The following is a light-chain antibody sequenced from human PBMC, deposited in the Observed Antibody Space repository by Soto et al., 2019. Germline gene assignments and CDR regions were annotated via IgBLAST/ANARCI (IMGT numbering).Light chain of an antibody. Sequence: DIQMTQSPSTLSASVGDRVTVTCRASQAISNYLAWYQQKPGEVPKLLISAASTLRSGVPSRFSGSGSGTDFTLTISSLQPEDVATYYCQKYNGVPLTFGGGTKVEIK. CDR3: QKYNGVPLT. V-gene: IGKV1-27*01. J-gene: IGKJ4*01. CDR2: AAS. CDR1: QAISNY.